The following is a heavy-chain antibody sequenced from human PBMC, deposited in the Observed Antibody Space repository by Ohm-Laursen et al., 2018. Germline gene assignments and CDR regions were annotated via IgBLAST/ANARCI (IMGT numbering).Heavy chain of an antibody. CDR1: GYTFTSYY. CDR2: IGAYNGNT. J-gene: IGHJ4*02. V-gene: IGHV1-18*04. Sequence: ASVKVSCKASGYTFTSYYMHWVRQAPGQGLEWMGWIGAYNGNTNYAQKLQGRVTMTTDTSTSTAYMELRSLTSDDTAVYYCAKTRYFSRGSCDFDYWGQGTLVTVSS. CDR3: AKTRYFSRGSCDFDY. D-gene: IGHD2-15*01.